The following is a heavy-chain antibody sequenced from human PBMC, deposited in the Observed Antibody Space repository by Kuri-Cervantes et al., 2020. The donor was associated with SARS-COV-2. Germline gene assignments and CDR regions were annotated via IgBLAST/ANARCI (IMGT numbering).Heavy chain of an antibody. CDR2: IYPGDSDT. J-gene: IGHJ4*02. Sequence: GGSLRLSCKGSGYSFTSYWIGWVRQMPGKGLEWMGIIYPGDSDTRYSPSFQGQVTISADKSISTAYLQWSSLKASDTAMYYCARLSGAYSSSDDFDYWGQGTLVTVSS. CDR3: ARLSGAYSSSDDFDY. V-gene: IGHV5-51*01. CDR1: GYSFTSYW. D-gene: IGHD6-6*01.